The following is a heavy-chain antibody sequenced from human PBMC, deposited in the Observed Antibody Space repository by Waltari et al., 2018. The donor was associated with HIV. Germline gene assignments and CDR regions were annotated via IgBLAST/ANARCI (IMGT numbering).Heavy chain of an antibody. Sequence: EVQLVESGGGLVQPGGSLRLSGAASGLTFSSYWLRWVRQAPGKGLEWVANIKQDESEKYYVDSVKGRFTISRDNAKNSLYLQMNSLRAEDTAVYYCVRDSRVTPYWGQGTLVTVSS. CDR1: GLTFSSYW. CDR3: VRDSRVTPY. D-gene: IGHD2-21*02. V-gene: IGHV3-7*01. J-gene: IGHJ4*02. CDR2: IKQDESEK.